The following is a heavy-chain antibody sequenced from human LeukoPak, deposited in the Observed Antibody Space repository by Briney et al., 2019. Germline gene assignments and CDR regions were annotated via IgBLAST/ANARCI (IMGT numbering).Heavy chain of an antibody. J-gene: IGHJ4*02. V-gene: IGHV3-30-3*01. CDR3: ARDGCSGGNCHNFRY. D-gene: IGHD2-15*01. CDR2: ISYDGSNK. CDR1: GFTFSSYT. Sequence: PGRSLRLSCAASGFTFSSYTMHRVRQAPGKGLEWVAIISYDGSNKYYADSVKGRFTISRDNSKNTLYLQMNSLRAEDTAVYYCARDGCSGGNCHNFRYWGQGTLVTVSS.